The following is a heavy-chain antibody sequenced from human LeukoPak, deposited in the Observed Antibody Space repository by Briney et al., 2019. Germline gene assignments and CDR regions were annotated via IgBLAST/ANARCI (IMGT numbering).Heavy chain of an antibody. J-gene: IGHJ4*02. V-gene: IGHV3-30-3*01. D-gene: IGHD1-7*01. CDR3: ARDYWWNYDY. Sequence: GGSLRLSCAASGFTFSDYAMHWVRQAPGKGLEWVAVISKDGSDKYYPGSVRGRFTISRDNSKNTIYLQLDSLRAEDTAIYYCARDYWWNYDYWGQGTLVTVSS. CDR1: GFTFSDYA. CDR2: ISKDGSDK.